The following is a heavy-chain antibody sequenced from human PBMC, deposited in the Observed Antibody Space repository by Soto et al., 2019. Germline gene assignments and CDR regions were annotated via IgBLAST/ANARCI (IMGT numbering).Heavy chain of an antibody. D-gene: IGHD1-1*01. CDR2: VTGSGDTS. V-gene: IGHV3-23*01. Sequence: EMQLLESGGGLVQPGGSLRLSCKASGFSFANYAMAWVRQPQGKGLEWVSSVTGSGDTSYYADSVKGRFTNSRDNSKWTLYLQMNSLRVDDTAIYYCVEPGAYWTRWGQGTPVTVSS. CDR1: GFSFANYA. J-gene: IGHJ4*02. CDR3: VEPGAYWTR.